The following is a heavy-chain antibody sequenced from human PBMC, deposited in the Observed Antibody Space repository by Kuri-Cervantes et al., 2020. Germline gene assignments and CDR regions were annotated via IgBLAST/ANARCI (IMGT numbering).Heavy chain of an antibody. D-gene: IGHD5-12*01. V-gene: IGHV3-33*01. CDR3: ARFGYSGYDLDY. CDR1: GFTFSSYG. J-gene: IGHJ4*02. Sequence: GESLKISCAASGFTFSSYGMHWVRQAPGKGLEWVAVIWYDGSNKYYADPVKGRFTISRDNSKNTLYLQMNSLRAEDTAVYYCARFGYSGYDLDYWGQGTLVTVSS. CDR2: IWYDGSNK.